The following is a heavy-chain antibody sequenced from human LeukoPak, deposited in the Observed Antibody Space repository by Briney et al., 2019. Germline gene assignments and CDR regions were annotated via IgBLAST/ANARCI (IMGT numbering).Heavy chain of an antibody. CDR2: ISSSSSYI. D-gene: IGHD4-17*01. CDR1: GFTFSSYA. V-gene: IGHV3-21*01. CDR3: ARDPPLPVTTDYFDY. Sequence: GGSLRLSCAASGFTFSSYAMNWVRQAPGKGLEWVSSISSSSSYIYYADSVKGRFTISRDNAKNSLYLQMNSLRAEDTAVYYCARDPPLPVTTDYFDYWGQGTLVTVSS. J-gene: IGHJ4*02.